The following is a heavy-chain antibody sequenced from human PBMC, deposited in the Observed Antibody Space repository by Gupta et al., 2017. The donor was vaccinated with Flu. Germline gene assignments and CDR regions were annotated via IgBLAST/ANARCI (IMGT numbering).Heavy chain of an antibody. J-gene: IGHJ6*02. Sequence: EVQLVESGGGLVQPGGSLRLSCAASGFTSSSYEMNWVRQAPGKGLEWVSYISSSGSTIYYADSVKGRFTISRDNAKNSLYLQMNSLRAEDTAVYYCARAGSSWPHYGMDVWGQGTTVTVSS. CDR3: ARAGSSWPHYGMDV. CDR1: GFTSSSYE. CDR2: ISSSGSTI. V-gene: IGHV3-48*03. D-gene: IGHD6-13*01.